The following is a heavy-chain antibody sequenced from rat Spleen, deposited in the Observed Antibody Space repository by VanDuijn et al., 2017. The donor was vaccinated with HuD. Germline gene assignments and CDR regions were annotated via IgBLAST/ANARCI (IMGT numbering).Heavy chain of an antibody. CDR1: GFILNDYY. J-gene: IGHJ3*01. D-gene: IGHD1-4*01. V-gene: IGHV5-29*01. CDR2: INYDGSST. CDR3: ARVGTRVSRFAY. Sequence: EVQLVESDGGLVQPGRSLKLSCAASGFILNDYYMAWVRQAPTKGLEWVATINYDGSSTYYRDSVKGRFTISRDKAESTLYLQMNSLRSEDTATYYCARVGTRVSRFAYWGQGTLVTVSS.